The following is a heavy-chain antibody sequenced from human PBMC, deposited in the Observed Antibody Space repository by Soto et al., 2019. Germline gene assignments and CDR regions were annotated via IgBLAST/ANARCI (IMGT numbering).Heavy chain of an antibody. CDR1: GGSVGSGSYY. CDR3: ARDSVLAYYSKRRNPYGFDP. D-gene: IGHD4-4*01. Sequence: QVQLQESGPGLVKPSETLSLTCTVSGGSVGSGSYYWSWIRQPLGKGLEWIGYIYYSGNTDYNPSLKGRATISVDKAKNHFSMQFTSVTSADTAIDYCARDSVLAYYSKRRNPYGFDPWGQGTLVIVSS. V-gene: IGHV4-61*03. CDR2: IYYSGNT. J-gene: IGHJ5*02.